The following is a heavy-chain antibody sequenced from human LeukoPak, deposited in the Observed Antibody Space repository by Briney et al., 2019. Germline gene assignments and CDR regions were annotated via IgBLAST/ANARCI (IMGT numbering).Heavy chain of an antibody. J-gene: IGHJ4*02. CDR1: GYSFNAYA. CDR3: ARGQNVPA. CDR2: ITGDGNTI. V-gene: IGHV3-23*01. D-gene: IGHD1-1*01. Sequence: GGSLRLSCAASGYSFNAYAMSWVRQAPGKGLEWVSSITGDGNTIIYADSVKGRFTISRDNSKNTLYLQMNSLRAEDTAVYYCARGQNVPAWGQGTLVTVSS.